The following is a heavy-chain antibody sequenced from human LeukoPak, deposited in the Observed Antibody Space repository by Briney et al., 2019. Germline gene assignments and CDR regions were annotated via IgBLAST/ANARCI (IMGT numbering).Heavy chain of an antibody. V-gene: IGHV4-34*01. CDR3: ARGRDPGHYYYYYMDV. Sequence: PSETLSLTCAVYGGSFSGYYWSWIRQPPGKGLEWIGEINHSGSTNYNPSLKSRVTISVDTSKNQFSLKLGSVTAADTAVYYCARGRDPGHYYYYYMDVWGKGTTVTVSS. CDR1: GGSFSGYY. CDR2: INHSGST. D-gene: IGHD1-14*01. J-gene: IGHJ6*03.